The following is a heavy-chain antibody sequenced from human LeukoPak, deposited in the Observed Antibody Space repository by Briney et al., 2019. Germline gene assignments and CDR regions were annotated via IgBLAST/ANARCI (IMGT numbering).Heavy chain of an antibody. V-gene: IGHV3-23*01. J-gene: IGHJ5*02. D-gene: IGHD6-13*01. CDR2: ISGSGGST. CDR3: AKGSRIAAAGTPSDWFDP. Sequence: GGSLRLSCAASGFTFTSFAMSWVRQAPGKGLEWVSDISGSGGSTYYADSVKGRFTISRDNSRNTLYLQMNSLRAEDTAVYYCAKGSRIAAAGTPSDWFDPWGQGTLVTVSS. CDR1: GFTFTSFA.